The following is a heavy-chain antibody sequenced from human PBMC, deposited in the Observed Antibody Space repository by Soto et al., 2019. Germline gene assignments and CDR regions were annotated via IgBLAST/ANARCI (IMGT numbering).Heavy chain of an antibody. J-gene: IGHJ6*02. V-gene: IGHV5-10-1*01. CDR3: ASSYSSSSSAWYYGMDV. D-gene: IGHD6-6*01. CDR1: GYSFATNW. Sequence: GESLKLSCKGSGYSFATNWIAWVRQMPGKGLEWMGRIDPSDSYTNYSPSFQGHVTISADKSISTAYLQWSSLKASDTAMYYCASSYSSSSSAWYYGMDVWGQGTTVTVSS. CDR2: IDPSDSYT.